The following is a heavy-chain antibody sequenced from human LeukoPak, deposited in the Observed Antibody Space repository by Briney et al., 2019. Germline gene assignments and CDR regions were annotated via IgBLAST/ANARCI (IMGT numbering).Heavy chain of an antibody. D-gene: IGHD6-19*01. CDR3: AKGGGWLYYFDY. J-gene: IGHJ4*02. Sequence: GSLRLSCAASGFTFSSYAMSWVRQAPGKGLEWVSAISGSGGSTYYADSVKGRFTISRDNSKNTLFLQMSSLRAEDTAVYYCAKGGGWLYYFDYWGQGTLVTVSS. V-gene: IGHV3-23*01. CDR1: GFTFSSYA. CDR2: ISGSGGST.